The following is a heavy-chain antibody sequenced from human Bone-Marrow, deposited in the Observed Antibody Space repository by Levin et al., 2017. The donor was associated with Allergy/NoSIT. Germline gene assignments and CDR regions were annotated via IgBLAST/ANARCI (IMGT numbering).Heavy chain of an antibody. CDR3: ARDPQDYDYIWVAYYYGLDA. CDR2: ITWNSGRI. J-gene: IGHJ6*02. D-gene: IGHD3-16*01. Sequence: SCAASGFTFDDYAMHWVRQAPGKGLEWLSGITWNSGRIDYAESVKGRFTISRDNARNSLYLQMKSLRAEDTALYYCARDPQDYDYIWVAYYYGLDAWGQGTTVTVSS. V-gene: IGHV3-9*01. CDR1: GFTFDDYA.